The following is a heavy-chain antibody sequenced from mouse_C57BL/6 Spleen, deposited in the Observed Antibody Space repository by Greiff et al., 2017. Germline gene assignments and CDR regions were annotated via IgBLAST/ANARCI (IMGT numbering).Heavy chain of an antibody. CDR1: GFTFSSYG. J-gene: IGHJ2*01. D-gene: IGHD1-1*01. V-gene: IGHV5-6*01. CDR2: ISSGGSYT. CDR3: ARQDYYGSSYFDY. Sequence: EVQVVESGGDLVKPGGSLKLSCAASGFTFSSYGLSWVRQTPDKRLEWVATISSGGSYTYYPDSVKGRFTISRDNAKNTLYLQMSSLKSEDTAMYYCARQDYYGSSYFDYGGQGTTLTVSS.